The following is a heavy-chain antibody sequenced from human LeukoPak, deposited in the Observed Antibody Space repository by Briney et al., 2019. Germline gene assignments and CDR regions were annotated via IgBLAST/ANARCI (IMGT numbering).Heavy chain of an antibody. CDR2: ISGSGGST. CDR1: GFTFSSYA. J-gene: IGHJ5*02. V-gene: IGHV3-23*01. CDR3: AKSPYGILTGYIYNWFDP. D-gene: IGHD3-9*01. Sequence: PGGSLRLSCAASGFTFSSYAMSWVRQAPGKGLEWVSAISGSGGSTYYADSVKGRFTISRDNSKNTLYLQMSSLRAEDTAVYYCAKSPYGILTGYIYNWFDPWGQGTLVTVSS.